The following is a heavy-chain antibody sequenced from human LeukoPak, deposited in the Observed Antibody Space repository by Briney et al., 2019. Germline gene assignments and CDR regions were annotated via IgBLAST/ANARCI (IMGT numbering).Heavy chain of an antibody. D-gene: IGHD3-10*01. J-gene: IGHJ4*02. Sequence: GSLKISCKASGYSFTTYWIGWVRQMPGKGLEWMGITFPADSDTRYSPSFQGQVTISTDKSITTAYLQWSSLKASDTAIYYCARLPSARGYYDYWGQGTLVTVSS. CDR2: TFPADSDT. CDR1: GYSFTTYW. CDR3: ARLPSARGYYDY. V-gene: IGHV5-51*01.